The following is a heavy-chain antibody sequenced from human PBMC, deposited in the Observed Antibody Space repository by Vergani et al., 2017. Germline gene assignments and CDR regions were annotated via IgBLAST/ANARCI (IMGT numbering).Heavy chain of an antibody. D-gene: IGHD6-13*01. J-gene: IGHJ6*03. CDR1: GGSSSVYY. CDR2: INHSGST. CDR3: ARGPRIAAAGAYYYYYMDV. V-gene: IGHV4-34*01. Sequence: QVQLQQWGAGLLKPSETLSLTSAVYGGSSSVYYWSWIRQPPGKGLEWIGEINHSGSTNNNPSRKIRVTISVDTSKNQFSLKLSSVTAADTAVYYCARGPRIAAAGAYYYYYMDVWGKGTTVTVSS.